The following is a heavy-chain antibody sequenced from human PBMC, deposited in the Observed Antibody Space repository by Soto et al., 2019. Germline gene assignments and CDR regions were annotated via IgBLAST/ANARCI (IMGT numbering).Heavy chain of an antibody. D-gene: IGHD2-15*01. V-gene: IGHV3-30*02. CDR3: AKTYLLPRRPTHY. Sequence: GGSLRLSCAASGFTFSSYGMHWVRQAPGKGLEWVAVIWYDGSNKYYADSVKGRFTISRDNSKNTLYLQMNSLRAEDTAVYYCAKTYLLPRRPTHYWGQAIL. J-gene: IGHJ4*02. CDR1: GFTFSSYG. CDR2: IWYDGSNK.